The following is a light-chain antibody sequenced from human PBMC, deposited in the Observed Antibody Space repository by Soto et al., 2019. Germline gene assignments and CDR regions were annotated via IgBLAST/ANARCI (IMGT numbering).Light chain of an antibody. V-gene: IGLV2-8*01. J-gene: IGLJ1*01. CDR3: SSYAGSSTPYV. CDR2: EVI. CDR1: SSDVGGYNY. Sequence: QSLLPQPASAYGLPGQSVTISCTGTSSDVGGYNYVSWYQQHPGKAPKLLIYEVIKRPSGVPDRFSASRSGNTASLTVSGLQAEDEADYYCSSYAGSSTPYVFGTGTKVTVL.